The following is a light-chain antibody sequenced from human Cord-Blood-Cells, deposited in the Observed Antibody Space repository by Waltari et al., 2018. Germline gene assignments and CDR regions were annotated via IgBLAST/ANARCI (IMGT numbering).Light chain of an antibody. CDR2: DVS. CDR3: CSYAGSYTYV. V-gene: IGLV2-11*01. Sequence: QSALTQPRSVSGSPGQSVTISCPGTSSDVGGYNYVSWYQQHPDKAPKLMIYDVSKRPSGVPDRFAGSKSGNTASLTISGLQAEDEADYYCCSYAGSYTYVVGTGTKVTVL. J-gene: IGLJ1*01. CDR1: SSDVGGYNY.